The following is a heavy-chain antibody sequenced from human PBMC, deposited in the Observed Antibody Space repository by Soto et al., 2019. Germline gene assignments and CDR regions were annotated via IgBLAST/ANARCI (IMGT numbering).Heavy chain of an antibody. D-gene: IGHD2-15*01. Sequence: LSLTCTVSGGSISSYYWSWIRQPPGKGLEWLGYIYYSGSTNYNPSLKSRVTISVDTSKNQFSLKLSSVTAADTAVYYCARAGLDIVVVVAAGAFDIWGQGTMVTVSS. CDR2: IYYSGST. CDR3: ARAGLDIVVVVAAGAFDI. CDR1: GGSISSYY. J-gene: IGHJ3*02. V-gene: IGHV4-59*01.